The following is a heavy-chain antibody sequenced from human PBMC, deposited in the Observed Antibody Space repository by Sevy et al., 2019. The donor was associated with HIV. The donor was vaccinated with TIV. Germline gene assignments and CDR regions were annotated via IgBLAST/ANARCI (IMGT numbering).Heavy chain of an antibody. CDR3: ARDSRYSRAYYSYGMDV. CDR2: IYSGGST. V-gene: IGHV3-53*01. CDR1: GFTVSSNY. Sequence: GGSLRLSCAASGFTVSSNYMSWVRQAPGKGLEWVSIIYSGGSTYYADSVKGRFTISRDNSKNTLYLQMNSLRAEDTAVYYCARDSRYSRAYYSYGMDVWGQGTTVTVSS. D-gene: IGHD6-13*01. J-gene: IGHJ6*02.